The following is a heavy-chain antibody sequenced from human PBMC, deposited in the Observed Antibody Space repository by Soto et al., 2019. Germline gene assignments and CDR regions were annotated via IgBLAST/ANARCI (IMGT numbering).Heavy chain of an antibody. D-gene: IGHD6-13*01. V-gene: IGHV3-11*01. CDR2: ISSSGSTI. CDR3: ARAPEEYSSSWSEYFQH. J-gene: IGHJ1*01. Sequence: GGSLRLSCAASGFTFSDYYMSWIRQAPGKGLEWVSYISSSGSTIYYADSVKGRFTISRDNAKNSLYLQMNSLRAEDTAVYHCARAPEEYSSSWSEYFQHWGQGTLVTVSS. CDR1: GFTFSDYY.